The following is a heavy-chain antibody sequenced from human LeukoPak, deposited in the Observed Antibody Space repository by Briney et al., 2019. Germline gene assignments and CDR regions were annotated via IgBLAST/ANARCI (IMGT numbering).Heavy chain of an antibody. CDR1: GASTTNSRYY. CDR2: VSYKGVT. CDR3: ATLTMSGLGIIPPAS. J-gene: IGHJ5*02. V-gene: IGHV4-39*01. Sequence: KASETLSLTCSVSGASTTNSRYYWVWLRQPPGKGLEWIGSVSYKGVTYYGPSFRSRFAISIDTSRDQFSLSLASVTAADTAVYYCATLTMSGLGIIPPASWGQGTLVTVSS. D-gene: IGHD3/OR15-3a*01.